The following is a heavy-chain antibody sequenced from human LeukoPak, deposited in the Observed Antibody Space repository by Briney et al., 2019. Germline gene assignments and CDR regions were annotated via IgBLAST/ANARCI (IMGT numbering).Heavy chain of an antibody. J-gene: IGHJ3*02. D-gene: IGHD3-3*01. Sequence: PSETLSLTCTVSGGSISSYYWSWIRQPPGKGLEWIGYIYYSGSTNYNPSLKSRVTISVDTSKNQFSLKLSSVTAADTAVYYCAGSITIFGVENTDDAFDIWGQGTMVTVSS. CDR3: AGSITIFGVENTDDAFDI. V-gene: IGHV4-59*08. CDR2: IYYSGST. CDR1: GGSISSYY.